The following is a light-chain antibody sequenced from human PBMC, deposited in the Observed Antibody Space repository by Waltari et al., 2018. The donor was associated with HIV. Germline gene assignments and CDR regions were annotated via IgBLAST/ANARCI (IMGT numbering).Light chain of an antibody. Sequence: QSVLTQPPSASGTPGQRVTISCSGSSSNIGINSVNWYQQFPGTAPKLLIYTNNQRASGVPKRFSASKSGPSASLAISWLQSEDEADYYCEAWDDSLNGVVFGGGTKLTVL. CDR3: EAWDDSLNGVV. CDR2: TNN. V-gene: IGLV1-44*01. CDR1: SSNIGINS. J-gene: IGLJ2*01.